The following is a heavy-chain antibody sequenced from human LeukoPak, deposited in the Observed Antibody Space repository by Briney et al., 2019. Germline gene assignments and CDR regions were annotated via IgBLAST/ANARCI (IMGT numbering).Heavy chain of an antibody. CDR1: GGSISSGGYY. J-gene: IGHJ5*02. D-gene: IGHD2-2*01. CDR2: IYHSGST. CDR3: ARDRWMYCSSTSCWAFDP. Sequence: SQTLSLTCTVSGGSISSGGYYWSWIRQPPGKGLEWIGYIYHSGSTYYNPSLKSRVTISVDRSKNQFSLKLSSVTAADTAVYYCARDRWMYCSSTSCWAFDPWGQGTLVTVSS. V-gene: IGHV4-30-2*01.